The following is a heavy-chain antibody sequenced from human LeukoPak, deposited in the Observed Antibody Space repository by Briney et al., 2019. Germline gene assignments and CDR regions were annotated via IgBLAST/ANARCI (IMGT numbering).Heavy chain of an antibody. CDR3: VTALTKPYYDFWSGLRTSYYYMDV. V-gene: IGHV4-30-2*02. J-gene: IGHJ6*03. D-gene: IGHD3-3*01. CDR1: GGSITSGGYY. CDR2: IYDSATT. Sequence: SQTLSLTCTVSGGSITSGGYYWSWIRQPPGKGLEWVDDIYDSATTHYNPSLERRVTISADRSKNQFSLKLTSVTAADTAVYYCVTALTKPYYDFWSGLRTSYYYMDVWGKGTTVTVSS.